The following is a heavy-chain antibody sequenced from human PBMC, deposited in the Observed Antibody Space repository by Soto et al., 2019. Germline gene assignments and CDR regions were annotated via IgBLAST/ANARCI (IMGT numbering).Heavy chain of an antibody. J-gene: IGHJ4*02. V-gene: IGHV4-59*08. CDR3: ARSYGDLPDY. Sequence: QVQLQESGPGLVKPSETLSLNCSVSGGSIGTYFWGWIRQPPGKGLEWIGHIYYSGSTSYNPSLRSRVTISLDTSKHQFSLRLRAVSAADTAVYYCARSYGDLPDYWGQGTLVTVSS. D-gene: IGHD4-17*01. CDR1: GGSIGTYF. CDR2: IYYSGST.